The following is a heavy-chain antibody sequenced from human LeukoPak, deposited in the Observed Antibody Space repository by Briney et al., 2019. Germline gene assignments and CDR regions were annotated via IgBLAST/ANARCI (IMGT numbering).Heavy chain of an antibody. D-gene: IGHD3-22*01. V-gene: IGHV4-30-4*01. CDR1: GGSISSGDYY. J-gene: IGHJ5*02. CDR3: ARPYYYDSRIDP. Sequence: SQTLSLTCTVSGGSISSGDYYWSWIRQPPGKGLEWIGYTYYSGSTYYNPSLKSRATISVDTSKNQFSLKLTSVTAADTAVYYCARPYYYDSRIDPWGQGTQVTVSS. CDR2: TYYSGST.